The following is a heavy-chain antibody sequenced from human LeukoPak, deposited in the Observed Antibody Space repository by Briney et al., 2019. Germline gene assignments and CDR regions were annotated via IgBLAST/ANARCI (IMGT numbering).Heavy chain of an antibody. J-gene: IGHJ6*03. CDR2: IYYSRSN. D-gene: IGHD5-12*01. Sequence: SETLSLTCIVSGGSISSYYWSWLRQPPGKGLEWIGYIYYSRSNNYNPSLKSRVTISVDMSKNQFSLKLSSVTAADTAVYYCARVGGQRGYSGMGRYYYYYMDVWGKGSTVTVSS. CDR3: ARVGGQRGYSGMGRYYYYYMDV. V-gene: IGHV4-59*01. CDR1: GGSISSYY.